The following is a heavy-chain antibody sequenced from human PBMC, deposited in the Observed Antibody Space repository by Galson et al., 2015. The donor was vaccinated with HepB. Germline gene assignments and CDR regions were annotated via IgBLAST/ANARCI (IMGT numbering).Heavy chain of an antibody. J-gene: IGHJ1*01. V-gene: IGHV4-39*01. D-gene: IGHD3-10*01. CDR3: ATGASILWFGELLFSFQH. CDR2: VYYSGKT. CDR1: GASISSSGFY. Sequence: TLSLTCTVSGASISSSGFYWGWIRQPPAEGLEWIGSVYYSGKTYYNPYLKSRVTISVDTSKNQFSPTLTSVTATDTAVYYCATGASILWFGELLFSFQHWGQGTLVTVSS.